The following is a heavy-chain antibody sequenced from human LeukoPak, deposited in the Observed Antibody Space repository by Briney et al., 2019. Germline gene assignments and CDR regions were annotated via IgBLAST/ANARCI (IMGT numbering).Heavy chain of an antibody. Sequence: SQTLSLTCAISGDSVSSNSAAWNWIRQSPSRGLEWLGRTYYRSKWYIDYAVSVKSRITINPDTSKNQFSLQLNSVTPEDTAVYYCARASPMAHYYYYYMDVWGKGTTVTVSS. CDR3: ARASPMAHYYYYYMDV. V-gene: IGHV6-1*01. J-gene: IGHJ6*03. CDR1: GDSVSSNSAA. D-gene: IGHD5-24*01. CDR2: TYYRSKWYI.